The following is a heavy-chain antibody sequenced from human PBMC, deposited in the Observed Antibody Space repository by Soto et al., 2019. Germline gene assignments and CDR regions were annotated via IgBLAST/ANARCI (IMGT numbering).Heavy chain of an antibody. V-gene: IGHV3-30*18. Sequence: QVQLVESGGGGVQPGRSLRLSCTASGLTFSLYGMHWVRQAPGKGLEWVAVISDDGENKYSADSVKGRFTISRNNSKNTVYLQMNSLRAEDTAVYYCAKDRYSSSPGHLEYWGQGTLVTVSS. J-gene: IGHJ4*02. CDR2: ISDDGENK. D-gene: IGHD6-6*01. CDR1: GLTFSLYG. CDR3: AKDRYSSSPGHLEY.